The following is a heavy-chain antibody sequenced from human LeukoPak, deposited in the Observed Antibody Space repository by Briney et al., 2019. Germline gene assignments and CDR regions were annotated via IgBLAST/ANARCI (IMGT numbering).Heavy chain of an antibody. CDR1: GGSFSGYY. CDR2: IKHSRST. CDR3: ARTPRRITIFGVAPNYFDY. V-gene: IGHV4-34*01. J-gene: IGHJ4*02. D-gene: IGHD3-3*01. Sequence: SETLSLTCAVYGGSFSGYYWSWIRQPPGKGLEWIGEIKHSRSTNYNPSLKSRVTISVDTSKNQFSLKLSSVTAADTAVYYCARTPRRITIFGVAPNYFDYWGQGTLVTVSS.